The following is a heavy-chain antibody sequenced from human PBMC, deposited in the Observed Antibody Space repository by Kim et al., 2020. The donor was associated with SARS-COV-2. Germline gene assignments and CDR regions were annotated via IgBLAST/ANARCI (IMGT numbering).Heavy chain of an antibody. CDR2: IDNNGRST. CDR3: VRDGTAPRDDLDS. CDR1: GFSFSSYW. J-gene: IGHJ4*02. V-gene: IGHV3-74*01. D-gene: IGHD6-6*01. Sequence: GGSLRLSCEASGFSFSSYWMHWVRQVPGKGLVWVSRIDNNGRSTTYADSVKGRFTISRDNAKNTLYLQMNSLRAEDTAMYYCVRDGTAPRDDLDSWGQGALVTVSS.